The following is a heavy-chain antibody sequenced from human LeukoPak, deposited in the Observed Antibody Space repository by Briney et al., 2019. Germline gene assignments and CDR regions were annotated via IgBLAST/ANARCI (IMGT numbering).Heavy chain of an antibody. CDR1: GGSIRSNY. J-gene: IGHJ1*01. D-gene: IGHD6-19*01. CDR2: IYYSGST. V-gene: IGHV4-59*01. Sequence: PSETLSLTCKVSGGSIRSNYWSWIRQPPGKGLEWIGYIYYSGSTNYNPSLKSRVTISVDTSKNQFSLKLSSVTAADTAVYYCARGGWYPESFQHWGQGALVTVSS. CDR3: ARGGWYPESFQH.